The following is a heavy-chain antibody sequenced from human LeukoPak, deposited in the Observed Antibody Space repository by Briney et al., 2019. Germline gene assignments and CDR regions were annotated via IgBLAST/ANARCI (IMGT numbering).Heavy chain of an antibody. CDR2: INSGGSPI. Sequence: PGGSLRLSCAASGFTFNDYCMSWIRQAPGKGLEWVSYINSGGSPIYYADSVKGRFTISRDNAKNSLYLQMNSLRAEDTAVYYCARVGSGWPLVWGQGTLVTVSS. V-gene: IGHV3-11*04. J-gene: IGHJ4*02. CDR1: GFTFNDYC. CDR3: ARVGSGWPLV. D-gene: IGHD6-19*01.